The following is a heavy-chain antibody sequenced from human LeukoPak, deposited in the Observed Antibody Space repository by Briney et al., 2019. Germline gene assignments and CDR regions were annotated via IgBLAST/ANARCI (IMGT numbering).Heavy chain of an antibody. Sequence: GGSLRLSCAASGFTFSNYAMSWVRQAPGKGLEWLSYITGSGDYTYYADSVKGRFTMSRDNAKNSLYLQMNSLRGEDTAVYYGVPLGGTTGQYFHHWGQGTPVTVSS. CDR3: VPLGGTTGQYFHH. J-gene: IGHJ1*01. CDR1: GFTFSNYA. D-gene: IGHD1-7*01. V-gene: IGHV3-21*05. CDR2: ITGSGDYT.